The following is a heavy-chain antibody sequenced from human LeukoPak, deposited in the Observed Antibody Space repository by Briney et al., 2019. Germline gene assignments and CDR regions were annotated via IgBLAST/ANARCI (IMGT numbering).Heavy chain of an antibody. J-gene: IGHJ4*02. CDR3: STDRRLTGLFDF. D-gene: IGHD3-9*01. CDR1: GFTFSDYW. CDR2: IKRRSDGETT. Sequence: GGSLRLSCAASGFTFSDYWKRWVRQAPGKGLVWVARIKRRSDGETTDYAAPVKGRFTISRDDSKNTLYLQMNNLKTEDTAVYYCSTDRRLTGLFDFWGQGTQVTVSS. V-gene: IGHV3-15*01.